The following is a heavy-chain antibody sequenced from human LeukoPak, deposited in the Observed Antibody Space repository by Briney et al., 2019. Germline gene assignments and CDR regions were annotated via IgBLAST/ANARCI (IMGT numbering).Heavy chain of an antibody. CDR3: ARCLTGSSGWYDTYYFDY. J-gene: IGHJ4*02. Sequence: GGSLRLSCAASGFTFSSYAMHWVRQAPGKGLEWVAVISYDGSNKYYADSVKGRFTISRDNSKNTLYLQMNSLRSEDTAVYYCARCLTGSSGWYDTYYFDYWGQGTLVTVSS. CDR2: ISYDGSNK. CDR1: GFTFSSYA. D-gene: IGHD6-19*01. V-gene: IGHV3-30*04.